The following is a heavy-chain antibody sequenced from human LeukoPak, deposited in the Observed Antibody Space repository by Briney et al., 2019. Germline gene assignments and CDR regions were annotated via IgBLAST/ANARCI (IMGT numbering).Heavy chain of an antibody. CDR3: ARSAGYSSGWYDY. Sequence: GESLKISCQGSGYSFTSHWIGWVRQMPGKGLEWMGIIYPGDSDTRYSPSFQGQVTISADRSISTAYLQWSSLKTSDTAIYYCARSAGYSSGWYDYWGQGTLVTVSS. D-gene: IGHD6-19*01. J-gene: IGHJ4*02. V-gene: IGHV5-51*01. CDR2: IYPGDSDT. CDR1: GYSFTSHW.